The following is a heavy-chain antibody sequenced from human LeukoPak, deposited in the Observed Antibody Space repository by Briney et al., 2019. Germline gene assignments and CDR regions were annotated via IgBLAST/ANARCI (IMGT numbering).Heavy chain of an antibody. CDR3: ARWTRYSSTWFFDY. V-gene: IGHV3-53*01. Sequence: PGGSLRLSCAASGFTVSSNYMSWVRQAPGKGLEWVSVIYSGGSTYYADFVKGRFTISRDNSKNTLYLQMSSLRAADTAVYYCARWTRYSSTWFFDYWGQGTLVTVSS. CDR1: GFTVSSNY. D-gene: IGHD6-13*01. J-gene: IGHJ4*02. CDR2: IYSGGST.